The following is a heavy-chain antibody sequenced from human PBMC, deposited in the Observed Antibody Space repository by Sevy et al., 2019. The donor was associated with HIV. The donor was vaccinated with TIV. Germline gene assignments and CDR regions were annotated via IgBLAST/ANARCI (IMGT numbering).Heavy chain of an antibody. CDR2: IRYDGSNK. Sequence: GGSLRLSCAASGFTFSDYGMHWVRQAPGKGLEWVAFIRYDGSNKYYADSVKGRFTISRDNSKDTLYLQMNSLRPADTAVFYCVPGVTIFGVPVYRGQGTLVTVSS. CDR1: GFTFSDYG. D-gene: IGHD3-3*01. J-gene: IGHJ4*02. CDR3: VPGVTIFGVPVY. V-gene: IGHV3-30*02.